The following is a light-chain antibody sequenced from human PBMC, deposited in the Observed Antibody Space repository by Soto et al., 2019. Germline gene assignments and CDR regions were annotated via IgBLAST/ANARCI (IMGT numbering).Light chain of an antibody. J-gene: IGKJ4*01. CDR2: AAS. Sequence: DIQLTQSPSLLSASVGDRVTITCRASQAISTYLAWYQQTSGKAPKLLISAASTLQRGVPSRFRGSGSWTQFTLTISSLQPEDFATYYCQQLNAYPLTFGGGTRVEIK. CDR1: QAISTY. V-gene: IGKV1-9*01. CDR3: QQLNAYPLT.